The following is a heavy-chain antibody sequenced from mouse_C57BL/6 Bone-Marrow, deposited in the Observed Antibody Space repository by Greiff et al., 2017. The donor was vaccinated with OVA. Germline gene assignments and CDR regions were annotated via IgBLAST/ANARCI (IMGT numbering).Heavy chain of an antibody. CDR2: INYDGSST. V-gene: IGHV5-16*01. CDR3: ARGINTVVDYAMDY. D-gene: IGHD1-1*01. Sequence: EVKLMESEGGLVQPGSSMKLSCTASGFTFSDYYMDWVRQAPEKGLEWVANINYDGSSTYYLDSLKSRFIISRDNAKNILYLQMSSLKSEDTATYYCARGINTVVDYAMDYWGQGTSVTVSS. CDR1: GFTFSDYY. J-gene: IGHJ4*01.